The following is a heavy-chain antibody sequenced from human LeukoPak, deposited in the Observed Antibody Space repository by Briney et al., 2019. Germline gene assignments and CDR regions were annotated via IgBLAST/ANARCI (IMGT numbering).Heavy chain of an antibody. J-gene: IGHJ4*02. V-gene: IGHV3-23*01. CDR1: GFTFRGYA. CDR3: AKDRVRIAATGVDY. Sequence: GGSLRLSCAASGFTFRGYAMSWVRQAPGKGVEWVSGISDSGGSTYYADSVKGRFTISRDNSKNTLYLQMHSLRADDTAVYYCAKDRVRIAATGVDYWGQGTLVTVSS. CDR2: ISDSGGST. D-gene: IGHD6-6*01.